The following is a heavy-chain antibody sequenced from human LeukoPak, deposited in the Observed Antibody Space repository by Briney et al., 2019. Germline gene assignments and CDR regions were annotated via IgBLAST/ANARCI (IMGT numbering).Heavy chain of an antibody. J-gene: IGHJ4*02. V-gene: IGHV3-66*01. CDR1: GFTVSRNY. CDR2: IYSGGNT. Sequence: GGSLRLSCAASGFTVSRNYMSWVRQAPGKGLECVSVIYSGGNTYYSDSVKGRFTISRDNSKNTLYLQMNSLRAEDTAVYYCARKTDSGGQGDYWGPGTLVTVSS. D-gene: IGHD3-22*01. CDR3: ARKTDSGGQGDY.